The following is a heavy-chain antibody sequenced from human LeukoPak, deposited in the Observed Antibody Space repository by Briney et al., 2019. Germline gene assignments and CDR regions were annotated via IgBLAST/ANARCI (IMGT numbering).Heavy chain of an antibody. CDR1: RFIFSAYE. J-gene: IGHJ4*02. CDR3: VSAYGGLLDH. D-gene: IGHD3-16*01. Sequence: GGSLRLSRAPSRFIFSAYEMNWVRQAPGTGLEWLLYISGSGDTISYAESVKGRFTISRDNAQNSLYLQMNSPRAEDTAVYYGVSAYGGLLDHWGQGTLVTVSS. V-gene: IGHV3-48*03. CDR2: ISGSGDTI.